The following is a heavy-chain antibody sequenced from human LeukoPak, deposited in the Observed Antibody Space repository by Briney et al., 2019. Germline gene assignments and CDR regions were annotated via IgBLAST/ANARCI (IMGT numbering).Heavy chain of an antibody. CDR1: GFTFSGYW. CDR2: INSDGSTT. CDR3: ARVVASGVAY. D-gene: IGHD3-10*01. V-gene: IGHV3-74*01. J-gene: IGHJ4*02. Sequence: PGGSLRLSCAASGFTFSGYWMHWVRQAPEKGLVWVSRINSDGSTTTYADSVKGRFTISRDNAKSTLYLQMNSLRAEDTAVYYCARVVASGVAYWGQGTLVTVSS.